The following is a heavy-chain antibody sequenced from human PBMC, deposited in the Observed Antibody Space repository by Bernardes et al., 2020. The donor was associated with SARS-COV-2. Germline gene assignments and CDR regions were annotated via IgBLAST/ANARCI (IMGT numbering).Heavy chain of an antibody. CDR2: LSYDGTNK. Sequence: GGSLRLSCAASGFTFSYYGMHWVRQAPGKGLEWVASLSYDGTNKFYADSVKGRFTISRDNSKTTLSLQMSSLRPEDTATYYCAKGLPPGDWGHDHFNFWGQGTLVSVSS. J-gene: IGHJ4*02. V-gene: IGHV3-30*18. D-gene: IGHD7-27*01. CDR1: GFTFSYYG. CDR3: AKGLPPGDWGHDHFNF.